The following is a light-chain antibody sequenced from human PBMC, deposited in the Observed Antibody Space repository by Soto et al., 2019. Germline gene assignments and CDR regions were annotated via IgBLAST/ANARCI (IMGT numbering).Light chain of an antibody. CDR2: GAS. CDR3: QQYYDYPPLI. Sequence: EIVMTQSPATLSVSPGERATLSCRASRNINRKLAWYQQKPGQAPRLLISGASTRATGIPARFSGSGSGTEFTLTISSPQSEDFAVYYCQQYYDYPPLIFGGGTKVEIK. J-gene: IGKJ4*01. V-gene: IGKV3-15*01. CDR1: RNINRK.